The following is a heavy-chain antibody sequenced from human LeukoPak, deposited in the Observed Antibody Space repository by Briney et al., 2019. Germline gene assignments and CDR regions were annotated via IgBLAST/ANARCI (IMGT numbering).Heavy chain of an antibody. CDR3: ASGLSGWPYFDY. V-gene: IGHV3-66*01. J-gene: IGHJ4*02. CDR1: GFTVSSNY. Sequence: PGESLRLSCAASGFTVSSNYMSWVRQAPGKGLEWVSFIYSGGSTYYADSMKGRFTISRDNSKNTLYLQMNSLRAEDTAVYYCASGLSGWPYFDYWGQGTLVTVSS. CDR2: IYSGGST. D-gene: IGHD6-25*01.